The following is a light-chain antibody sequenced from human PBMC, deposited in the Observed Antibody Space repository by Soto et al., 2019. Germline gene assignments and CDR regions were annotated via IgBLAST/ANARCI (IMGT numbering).Light chain of an antibody. CDR3: FSHRSGDSHV. J-gene: IGLJ1*01. V-gene: IGLV2-14*01. CDR1: SSDIGAYNY. Sequence: QSVLTQPASVSGSPGQSITISCTGTSSDIGAYNYVSWYQQYPGKTPKLMIYGVTNRPSGVSNRFPVSKTGNTASLPSSGIQAEDEADYYCFSHRSGDSHVFGNGTKVTV. CDR2: GVT.